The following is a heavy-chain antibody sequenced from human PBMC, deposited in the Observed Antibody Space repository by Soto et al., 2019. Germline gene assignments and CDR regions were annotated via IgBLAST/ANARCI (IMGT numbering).Heavy chain of an antibody. V-gene: IGHV3-33*01. Sequence: GGSLRLSCAASGFTFSSYGMHWVRQAPGKGLEWVAVIWYDGSNKYYADSVKGRFTIFRDNSKNTLYLQMNSLRAEDTAVYYCARGGCSGGSCYRNYYYYGMDVWGQGTTVTVSS. J-gene: IGHJ6*02. CDR1: GFTFSSYG. D-gene: IGHD2-15*01. CDR2: IWYDGSNK. CDR3: ARGGCSGGSCYRNYYYYGMDV.